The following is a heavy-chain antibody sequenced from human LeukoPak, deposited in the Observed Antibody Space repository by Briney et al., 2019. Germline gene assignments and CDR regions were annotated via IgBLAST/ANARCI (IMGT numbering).Heavy chain of an antibody. J-gene: IGHJ4*02. V-gene: IGHV4-4*07. CDR3: ARDRYYYDSSGHYRLDY. CDR2: IHTNGST. Sequence: KASETLSLTCTFSGGSISSYYWSWIRQPAGKGLEWIGRIHTNGSTNYNPSLKSRVAMSGDTSKNQFSLKLNSVTAADTAVYYCARDRYYYDSSGHYRLDYWGQGTLVTVSS. D-gene: IGHD3-22*01. CDR1: GGSISSYY.